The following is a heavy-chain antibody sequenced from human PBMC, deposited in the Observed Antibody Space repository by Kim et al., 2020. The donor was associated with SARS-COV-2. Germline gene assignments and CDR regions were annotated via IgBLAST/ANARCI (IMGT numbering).Heavy chain of an antibody. CDR1: GFTFSTYA. J-gene: IGHJ6*01. Sequence: GGSLRLSCAASGFTFSTYAMYWVRQAPGKGLEWVALISYDGSNEYYADSVKGRFTISRDNSKNTLYLQMNSLRAEDTALYYCAKALLRGVNNYYYGMDV. CDR3: AKALLRGVNNYYYGMDV. CDR2: ISYDGSNE. D-gene: IGHD3-10*01. V-gene: IGHV3-30*18.